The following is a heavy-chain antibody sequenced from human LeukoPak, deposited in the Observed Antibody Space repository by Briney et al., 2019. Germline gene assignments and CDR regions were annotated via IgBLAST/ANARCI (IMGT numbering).Heavy chain of an antibody. J-gene: IGHJ4*02. CDR3: ARRGRSSAYYFDY. V-gene: IGHV3-48*03. Sequence: GGSLRLSCDTSGFTFTDYEMNWVRQAPGKGLEWISYLSSTARTIYYADSVKGRFTISRDTARNSVSLQMNSLRGDDTAAYYCARRGRSSAYYFDYWGQGTLVTVSS. D-gene: IGHD6-6*01. CDR1: GFTFTDYE. CDR2: LSSTARTI.